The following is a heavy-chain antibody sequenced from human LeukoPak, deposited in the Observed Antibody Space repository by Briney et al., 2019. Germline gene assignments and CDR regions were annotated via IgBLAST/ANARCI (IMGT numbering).Heavy chain of an antibody. Sequence: GGSLRLSCAASGFTFSSYGMHWVRQAPGKGLEWVAVISYDGSNKYYADSVKGRFTISRDNSKNTLYLQMNSLRAEDTAVYYCAKGRSMDVWGQGTTVTVSS. V-gene: IGHV3-30*18. CDR2: ISYDGSNK. CDR1: GFTFSSYG. CDR3: AKGRSMDV. J-gene: IGHJ6*02.